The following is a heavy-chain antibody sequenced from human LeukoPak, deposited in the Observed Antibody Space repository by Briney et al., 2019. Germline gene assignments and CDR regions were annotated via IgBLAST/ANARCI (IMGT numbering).Heavy chain of an antibody. V-gene: IGHV3-48*03. Sequence: GGSLRLSCAASGFTFSSYEMNWVRQAPGKGLEWVSYISCSGSTIYYADSVKGRFTISRDNAKNSLYLQMNSLRAEDTAVYYCARFYGDYEDWFDPWGQGTLVTVSS. CDR1: GFTFSSYE. J-gene: IGHJ5*02. CDR3: ARFYGDYEDWFDP. D-gene: IGHD4-17*01. CDR2: ISCSGSTI.